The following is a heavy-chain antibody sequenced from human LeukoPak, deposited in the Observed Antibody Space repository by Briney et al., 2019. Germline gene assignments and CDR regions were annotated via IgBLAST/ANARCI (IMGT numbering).Heavy chain of an antibody. Sequence: GGSLRLSCTASGFTFSSYAMNWVRQAPGKGLEWVSGIGAGGTFTYYADSVKGRFTISRDNSRNTLYLQMNSLRADDTAVYYCAREGYCSSTSCYREFDYWGQGTLVTVSS. D-gene: IGHD2-2*01. J-gene: IGHJ4*02. V-gene: IGHV3-23*01. CDR2: IGAGGTFT. CDR1: GFTFSSYA. CDR3: AREGYCSSTSCYREFDY.